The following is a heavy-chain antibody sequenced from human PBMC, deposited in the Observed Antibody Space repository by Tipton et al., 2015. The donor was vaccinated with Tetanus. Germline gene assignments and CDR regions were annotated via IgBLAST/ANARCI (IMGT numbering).Heavy chain of an antibody. V-gene: IGHV4-31*03. CDR3: ARDQGGGRVARLNWIDP. CDR2: IYYTAHN. Sequence: TLSLTCTVSGASINAGGYLWTWVRQQPGKGLEWIGNIYYTAHNSYNPSLDSRVSISVDTSKNQCSLRLTSVTAADTAVYYCARDQGGGRVARLNWIDPWGQGTLVTVSS. D-gene: IGHD3-16*01. J-gene: IGHJ5*02. CDR1: GASINAGGYL.